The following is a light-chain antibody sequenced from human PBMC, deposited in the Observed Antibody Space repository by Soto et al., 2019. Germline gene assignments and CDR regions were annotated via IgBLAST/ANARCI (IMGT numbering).Light chain of an antibody. Sequence: EIVLTQSPGTLSLSPGERATLSCRASQSVISTYLAWYQQKPGQAPRLLIYDASNRATGIPARFSGSGFRTDFTLTISSLEPEDSAFYYRQQRHNWITFGQGTRLEIK. V-gene: IGKV3D-20*02. CDR2: DAS. J-gene: IGKJ5*01. CDR1: QSVISTY. CDR3: QQRHNWIT.